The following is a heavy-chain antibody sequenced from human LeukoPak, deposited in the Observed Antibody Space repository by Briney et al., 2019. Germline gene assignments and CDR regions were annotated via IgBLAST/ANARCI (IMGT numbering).Heavy chain of an antibody. J-gene: IGHJ4*02. CDR3: ARGGSGWYYY. V-gene: IGHV4-59*01. D-gene: IGHD6-19*01. CDR1: GGSISSNY. CDR2: IYYSGST. Sequence: SETLSLTRTVSGGSISSNYWSWIRQPPGEGLEWIGYIYYSGSTNYNPSLKSRVTISVDTSKNQFSLKLSSVSAADTAVYYCARGGSGWYYYWGQGTLVTVSS.